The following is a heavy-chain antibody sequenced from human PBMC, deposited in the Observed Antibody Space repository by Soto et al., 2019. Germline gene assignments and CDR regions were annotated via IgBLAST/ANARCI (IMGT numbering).Heavy chain of an antibody. D-gene: IGHD7-27*01. V-gene: IGHV3-30-3*01. CDR3: ARDPKTSGGQHWAFNYFDS. CDR1: GFSFSISP. Sequence: GGSLRLTCAASGFSFSISPMHWVRQAPGKGPEWVALISYDGTNKFYADSVKGRFTISRDNSKSTLYLQVDSLRPEDAAVYYCARDPKTSGGQHWAFNYFDSWGQGTLVTVSS. CDR2: ISYDGTNK. J-gene: IGHJ4*02.